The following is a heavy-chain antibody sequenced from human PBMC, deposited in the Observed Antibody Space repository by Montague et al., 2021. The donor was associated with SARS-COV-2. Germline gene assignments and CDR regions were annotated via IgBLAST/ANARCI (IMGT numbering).Heavy chain of an antibody. Sequence: QSGAEVKKPGESLRISCKGSGYSFTSYWISWVRQMSGKGLEWMGRIDPSDSYTNYSPSFQGHVTISADKSISTAYLQWSSLKASDTAMYYCAREVTTVTATDYYYYGMDVWGQGTTVTVSS. CDR2: IDPSDSYT. CDR1: GYSFTSYW. D-gene: IGHD4-17*01. J-gene: IGHJ6*02. V-gene: IGHV5-10-1*01. CDR3: AREVTTVTATDYYYYGMDV.